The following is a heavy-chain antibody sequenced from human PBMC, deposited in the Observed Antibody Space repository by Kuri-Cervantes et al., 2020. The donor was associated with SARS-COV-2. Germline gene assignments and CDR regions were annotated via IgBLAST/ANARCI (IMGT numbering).Heavy chain of an antibody. Sequence: SVKVSCKASGGTFSTYAISWVRQAPGQGLEWMGRIIPIFGTTNFPQKFQGRVTFTADESTSTAYMELSSLRSKDTAIYYCARDLVNPLLLNHYYYHMDVWGKGTTVTVSS. CDR2: IIPIFGTT. V-gene: IGHV1-69*13. CDR1: GGTFSTYA. CDR3: ARDLVNPLLLNHYYYHMDV. J-gene: IGHJ6*03. D-gene: IGHD2-15*01.